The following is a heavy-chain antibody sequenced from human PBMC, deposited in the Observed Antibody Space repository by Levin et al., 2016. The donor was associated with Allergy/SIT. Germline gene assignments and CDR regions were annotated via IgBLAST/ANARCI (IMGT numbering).Heavy chain of an antibody. V-gene: IGHV4-59*11. CDR1: GGSISSHY. CDR2: IYYSGST. D-gene: IGHD3-3*01. J-gene: IGHJ5*02. Sequence: GSLRLSCTVSGGSISSHYWSWIRQPPGKGLEWTGYIYYSGSTNYNPSLKSRVTISVDTSKNQFSLKLSSVTAADTAVYYCARAGPAFGVVIPTLNWFDPWGQGTLVTVSS. CDR3: ARAGPAFGVVIPTLNWFDP.